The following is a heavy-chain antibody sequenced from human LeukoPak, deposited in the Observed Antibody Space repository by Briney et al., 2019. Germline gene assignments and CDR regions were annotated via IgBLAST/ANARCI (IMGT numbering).Heavy chain of an antibody. CDR3: ARDKAPGGKRWFDP. J-gene: IGHJ5*02. D-gene: IGHD4-23*01. Sequence: SETLSLTCTVSGVSISTYYWSWIRQHPGKGLEWIGYISDVGSNDYNPSLKGRVTIARDKSKNQFSLRLSSVTAADAAVYHCARDKAPGGKRWFDPWGQGTLVIVSS. V-gene: IGHV4-59*01. CDR2: ISDVGSN. CDR1: GVSISTYY.